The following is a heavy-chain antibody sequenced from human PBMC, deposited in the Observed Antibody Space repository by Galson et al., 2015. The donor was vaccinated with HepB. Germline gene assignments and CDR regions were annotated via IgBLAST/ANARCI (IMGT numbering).Heavy chain of an antibody. CDR2: IRYDGRDT. D-gene: IGHD2-21*01. CDR1: GFTFSSYG. V-gene: IGHV3-30*02. J-gene: IGHJ4*02. CDR3: AIDSNPGYFSYGPGDY. Sequence: SLRLSCAASGFTFSSYGMHWVRQAPGKGLEWVTFIRYDGRDTYYAESVKGRFTISRDNSKNTLYLQMNSLRVEDTAVYSCAIDSNPGYFSYGPGDYWGQGTLVTVSS.